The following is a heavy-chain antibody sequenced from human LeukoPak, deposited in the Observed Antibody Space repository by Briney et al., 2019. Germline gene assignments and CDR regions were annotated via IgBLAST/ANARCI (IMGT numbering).Heavy chain of an antibody. J-gene: IGHJ4*02. CDR2: ISGSGGST. D-gene: IGHD6-19*01. CDR3: AKVPQWLVGEPDY. Sequence: GGSLRLSCAASGFTFSSYSMSWVRQAPGKGLEWVSAISGSGGSTYYADSVKGRFTISRDNSKNTLYLQMNSLRAEDTAVYYCAKVPQWLVGEPDYWGQGTLVTVSS. V-gene: IGHV3-23*01. CDR1: GFTFSSYS.